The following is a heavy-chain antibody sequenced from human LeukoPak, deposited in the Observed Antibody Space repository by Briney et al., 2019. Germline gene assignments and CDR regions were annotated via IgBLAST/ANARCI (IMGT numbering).Heavy chain of an antibody. Sequence: ASLKVSCKAAGYTVTSYGICWVQQRPGQEPERMGWISAYNGNTNYAQKLQGRVTMTTDTSTSTAYMELRSLRPDDTAVYYCARDRGGIELYWGQGTLVTVSS. J-gene: IGHJ4*02. V-gene: IGHV1-18*01. CDR1: GYTVTSYG. D-gene: IGHD6-13*01. CDR2: ISAYNGNT. CDR3: ARDRGGIELY.